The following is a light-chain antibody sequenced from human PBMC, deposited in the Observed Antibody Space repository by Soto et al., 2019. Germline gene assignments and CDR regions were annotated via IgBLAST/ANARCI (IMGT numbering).Light chain of an antibody. CDR2: DVS. J-gene: IGLJ2*01. CDR1: SSDVGGYNY. CDR3: SSYTSSSTQ. V-gene: IGLV2-14*01. Sequence: QSALTQPASVSGSPGQSITISCTGTSSDVGGYNYVSWYQQHPGKAPKLMICDVSNRPSGVSNRFSGSKSGNTASLTISGLQAEDEADYYCSSYTSSSTQFGGGTQLTVL.